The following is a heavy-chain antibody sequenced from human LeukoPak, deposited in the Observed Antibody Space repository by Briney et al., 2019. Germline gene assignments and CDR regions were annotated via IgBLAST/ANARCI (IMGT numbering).Heavy chain of an antibody. CDR1: GFTFSDHS. V-gene: IGHV3-72*01. CDR2: TRNKVNSYTT. J-gene: IGHJ6*03. Sequence: GGSLRLSCATSGFTFSDHSMDWVRQAPGKGLEWVGRTRNKVNSYTTEYAASVKGRFTISRDDSKNSLYLQMNSLKTEDTAAYYCARAAYSSGFYYYYMDVWGKGTTVTVS. D-gene: IGHD6-25*01. CDR3: ARAAYSSGFYYYYMDV.